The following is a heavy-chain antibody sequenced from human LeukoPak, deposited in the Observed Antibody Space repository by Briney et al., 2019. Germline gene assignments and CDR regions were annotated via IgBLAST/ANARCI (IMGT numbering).Heavy chain of an antibody. D-gene: IGHD4-23*01. V-gene: IGHV3-48*01. J-gene: IGHJ4*02. CDR2: ISSGSSTI. CDR1: GFTFSTYS. CDR3: ARENDYGGNFRYAYFDY. Sequence: PGGSLRLSCAASGFTFSTYSINWVRQAPGQGLEWVSYISSGSSTIYSADSVKGRFTISRDNAKNSLYLQMNSLRAEDTAVYYCARENDYGGNFRYAYFDYWRQGTVVPVSS.